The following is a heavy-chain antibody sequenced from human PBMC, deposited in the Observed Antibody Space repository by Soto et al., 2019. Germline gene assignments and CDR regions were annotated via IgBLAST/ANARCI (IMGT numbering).Heavy chain of an antibody. CDR1: GFTFSSYA. D-gene: IGHD3-22*01. CDR3: AKVEAKVVAVAATHYYDSSGYPSYYFDY. J-gene: IGHJ4*02. Sequence: GGSLRLSCAASGFTFSSYAMSWVRQAPGKGLEWVSAISGSGGSTYYADSVKGRFTISRDNSKNTLYLQMNSLRAEDTAVYYCAKVEAKVVAVAATHYYDSSGYPSYYFDYWGQGTLVTVSS. V-gene: IGHV3-23*01. CDR2: ISGSGGST.